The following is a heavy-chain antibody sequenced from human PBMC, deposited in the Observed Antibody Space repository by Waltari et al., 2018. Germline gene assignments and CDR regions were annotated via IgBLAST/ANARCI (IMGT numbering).Heavy chain of an antibody. CDR1: GGSFSGYY. CDR2: INHSGST. V-gene: IGHV4-34*01. CDR3: ARGSPLIAAAEVYYFDY. J-gene: IGHJ4*02. Sequence: QVQLQQWGAGLLKPSETLSLTCAVYGGSFSGYYWSWIRQPPGKGLEWIGEINHSGSTNDNPSRKRRVTISVDTSKNQFSLKLSSVTAADTAVYYCARGSPLIAAAEVYYFDYWGQGTLVTVSS. D-gene: IGHD6-13*01.